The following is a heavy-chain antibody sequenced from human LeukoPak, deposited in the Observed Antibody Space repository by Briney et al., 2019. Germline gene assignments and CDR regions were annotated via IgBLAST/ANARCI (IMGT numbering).Heavy chain of an antibody. CDR2: IIPILGIA. D-gene: IGHD6-13*01. V-gene: IGHV1-69*02. J-gene: IGHJ4*02. Sequence: ASVKVSCKASGGTFSSYTISWVRQAPGQGLEWMGRIIPILGIANYAQKFQGRVTITVDKSTSTAYMELSSLRSEDTAVYYCARGGGGSSWYDYWGQGTLVTVSS. CDR1: GGTFSSYT. CDR3: ARGGGGSSWYDY.